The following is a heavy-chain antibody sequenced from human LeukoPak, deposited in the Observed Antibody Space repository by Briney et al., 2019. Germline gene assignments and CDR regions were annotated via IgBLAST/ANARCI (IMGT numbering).Heavy chain of an antibody. V-gene: IGHV1-46*01. CDR1: GYTFTSYY. CDR2: INPSGGST. D-gene: IGHD3-9*01. CDR3: ARDAILRYFDWLSETDAFDI. J-gene: IGHJ3*02. Sequence: ASVKVSCKASGYTFTSYYTHWVRQAPGQGLEWMGIINPSGGSTSYAQKFQGRVTMTRDTSTSTVYMELSSLRSEDTAVYYCARDAILRYFDWLSETDAFDIWGQGTMVTVSS.